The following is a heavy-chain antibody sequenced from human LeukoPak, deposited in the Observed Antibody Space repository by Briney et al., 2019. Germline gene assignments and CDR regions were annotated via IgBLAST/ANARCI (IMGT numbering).Heavy chain of an antibody. D-gene: IGHD3-10*01. CDR2: IRYDGSNGSNK. Sequence: GGSLRLSCAASGFTFSSYGMHWVRQAPGKGLEWVAFIRYDGSNGSNKYYADSVKGRFTISRDNSKNTLYLQMNSLRAEDTAVYYCAKGRWFGEFSWFDPWGQGTLVTVSS. J-gene: IGHJ5*02. CDR1: GFTFSSYG. CDR3: AKGRWFGEFSWFDP. V-gene: IGHV3-30*02.